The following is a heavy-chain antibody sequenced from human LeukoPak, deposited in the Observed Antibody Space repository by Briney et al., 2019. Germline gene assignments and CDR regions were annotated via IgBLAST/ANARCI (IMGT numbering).Heavy chain of an antibody. CDR1: GFTFSSYG. D-gene: IGHD5-12*01. CDR2: IRYDGSKK. J-gene: IGHJ6*03. CDR3: ARGGYSGYETFYYYYYYMDV. Sequence: GGSLRLSCAASGFTFSSYGMHWVRQAPGKGLEWVAFIRYDGSKKYYADSVKGRFTISRDNSKNTLYLQMNSLRAEDTAVYYCARGGYSGYETFYYYYYYMDVWGKGTTVTVSS. V-gene: IGHV3-30*02.